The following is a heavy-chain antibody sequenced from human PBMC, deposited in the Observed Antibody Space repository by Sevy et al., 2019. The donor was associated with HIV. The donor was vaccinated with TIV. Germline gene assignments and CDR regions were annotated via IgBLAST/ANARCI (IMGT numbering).Heavy chain of an antibody. Sequence: GSLRLSCAASGFTFSSYAMSWVRQAPGKGLEWVSAISGSGGSTYYADSVKGRFTISRDNSKNTLYLQMNSLRAEDTAVYYCGRGEGGSYYSEYFQHWGQGTLVTVSS. CDR1: GFTFSSYA. V-gene: IGHV3-23*01. CDR2: ISGSGGST. J-gene: IGHJ1*01. CDR3: GRGEGGSYYSEYFQH. D-gene: IGHD1-26*01.